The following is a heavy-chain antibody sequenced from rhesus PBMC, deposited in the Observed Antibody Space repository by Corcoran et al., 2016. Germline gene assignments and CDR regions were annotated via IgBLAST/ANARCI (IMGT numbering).Heavy chain of an antibody. CDR2: ISGSSGSA. Sequence: QVQLQESGPGLVKPSETLSLTCAVSGASISSSHWCWIRQAPGKGLEWIGRISGSSGSADYSPSLRSRVAISIDTSKNQVSLNLVSVTAADTAVYYCAKAGKATDFDFWGQGVLVTVSS. J-gene: IGHJ4*01. V-gene: IGHV4S2*01. CDR3: AKAGKATDFDF. CDR1: GASISSSH. D-gene: IGHD1-44*01.